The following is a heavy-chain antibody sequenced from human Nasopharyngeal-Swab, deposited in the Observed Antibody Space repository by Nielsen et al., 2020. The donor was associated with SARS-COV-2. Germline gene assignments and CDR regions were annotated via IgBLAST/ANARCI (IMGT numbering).Heavy chain of an antibody. V-gene: IGHV3-7*01. CDR2: IKQDGSEK. CDR3: ARDFHIVVVPAALDY. Sequence: GGSLRLSCAASGFTFSSYWMSWVRQAPGKGLEWVANIKQDGSEKYYVDSVKGRFTISRDNAKNSLYLQMNSLRAEDTAVYYCARDFHIVVVPAALDYWGQGTLVTFSS. J-gene: IGHJ4*02. CDR1: GFTFSSYW. D-gene: IGHD2-2*01.